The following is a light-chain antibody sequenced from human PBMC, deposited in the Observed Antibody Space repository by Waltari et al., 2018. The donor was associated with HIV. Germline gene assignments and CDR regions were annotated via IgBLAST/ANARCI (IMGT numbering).Light chain of an antibody. V-gene: IGLV3-25*03. CDR1: ALPKQY. CDR3: QSSDISGNYWV. Sequence: SYGLTQPPSVSVSPGQTAKITWHGDALPKQYAYWYQQKPGQAPVMVLYKDSERPSGIPERFSGSSSATTVTLTISGVQAADEADYYCQSSDISGNYWVFGGGTKLTVL. CDR2: KDS. J-gene: IGLJ3*02.